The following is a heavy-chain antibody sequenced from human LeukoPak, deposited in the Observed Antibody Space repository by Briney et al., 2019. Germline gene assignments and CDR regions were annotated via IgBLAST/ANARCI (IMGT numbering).Heavy chain of an antibody. V-gene: IGHV3-23*01. J-gene: IGHJ4*02. Sequence: GGSLRLSCAASGFTFSSYWMSWVRQAPGKGLEWVSSISASGLMTYYADSVKGRFTVSRDNSKNSLYLQMSSLTAADTAVYYCAKDRSIGTYYTFDHWGQGTLVTVSP. D-gene: IGHD1-26*01. CDR3: AKDRSIGTYYTFDH. CDR1: GFTFSSYW. CDR2: ISASGLMT.